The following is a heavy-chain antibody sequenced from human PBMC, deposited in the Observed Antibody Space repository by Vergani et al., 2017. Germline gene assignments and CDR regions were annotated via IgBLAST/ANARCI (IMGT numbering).Heavy chain of an antibody. CDR3: ARGRYCSSISCYTTNYYYMDV. CDR2: INHSGST. CDR1: GGSFSGYY. J-gene: IGHJ6*03. V-gene: IGHV4-34*01. D-gene: IGHD2-2*02. Sequence: QVQLQQWGAGLLKPSETLSLTCAVYGGSFSGYYWSWIRQPPGKGLEWIGEINHSGSTNYNPSLKSRVTISVDTSKNQFSLKLSSVTAADTAVYYCARGRYCSSISCYTTNYYYMDVWGKGTTVTVSS.